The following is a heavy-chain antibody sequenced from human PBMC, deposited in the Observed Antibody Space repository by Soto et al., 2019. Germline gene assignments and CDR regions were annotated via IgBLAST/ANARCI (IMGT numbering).Heavy chain of an antibody. Sequence: GRSLKISCKGSGYTFTNYWISWVRQMPGKGLEWMGIIYPGDSDTRYSPSFQGQVTISADKSTSTAYLQWSSLKASDTAMYYCARHLGYCSTTSCYGAFEIWGQGTMVTVSS. D-gene: IGHD2-2*01. J-gene: IGHJ3*02. CDR2: IYPGDSDT. CDR1: GYTFTNYW. CDR3: ARHLGYCSTTSCYGAFEI. V-gene: IGHV5-51*03.